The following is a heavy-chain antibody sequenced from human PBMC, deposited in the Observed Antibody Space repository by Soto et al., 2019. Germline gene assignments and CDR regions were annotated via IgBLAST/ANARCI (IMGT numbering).Heavy chain of an antibody. CDR3: AKDSGYSYGYSRSLPGRMDV. CDR2: ISGSGGST. D-gene: IGHD5-18*01. CDR1: GFTFSSYA. V-gene: IGHV3-23*01. Sequence: GGSLRLSCAASGFTFSSYAMSWVRQAPGKGLEWVSAISGSGGSTYYADSVKGRFTISRDNSKNTLYLQMNSLRAEDTAVYYCAKDSGYSYGYSRSLPGRMDVWGQGTTVTVSS. J-gene: IGHJ6*02.